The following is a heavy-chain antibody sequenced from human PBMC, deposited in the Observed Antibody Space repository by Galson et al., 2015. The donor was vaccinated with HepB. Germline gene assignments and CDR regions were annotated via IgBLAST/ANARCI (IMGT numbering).Heavy chain of an antibody. Sequence: SVKVSCKVSGYTLTELSMHWVRQAPGKGLEWMGGFDPEDGETIYAQKFQGRVTMTEDTSTDTAYMELSSLRSEDTAVYYCATTQWLVRGMDVWGQGTTVTVSS. V-gene: IGHV1-24*01. CDR2: FDPEDGET. J-gene: IGHJ6*02. D-gene: IGHD6-19*01. CDR1: GYTLTELS. CDR3: ATTQWLVRGMDV.